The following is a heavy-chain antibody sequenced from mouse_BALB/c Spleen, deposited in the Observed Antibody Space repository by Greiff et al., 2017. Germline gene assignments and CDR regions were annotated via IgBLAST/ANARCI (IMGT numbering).Heavy chain of an antibody. CDR1: GFTFSSFG. V-gene: IGHV5-17*02. J-gene: IGHJ4*01. CDR2: ISSGSSTI. D-gene: IGHD3-1*01. CDR3: ARSSSGYVLMDY. Sequence: EVKLMESGGGLVQPGGSRKLSCAASGFTFSSFGMHWVRQAPEKGLEWVAYISSGSSTIYYADTVKGRFTISRDNPKNTLFLQMTSLRSEDTAMYYCARSSSGYVLMDYWGQGTSVTVSS.